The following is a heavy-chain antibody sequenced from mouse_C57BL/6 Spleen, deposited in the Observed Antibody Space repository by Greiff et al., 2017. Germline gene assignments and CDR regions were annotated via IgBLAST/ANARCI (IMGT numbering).Heavy chain of an antibody. CDR3: ARNMVTTAMDD. J-gene: IGHJ4*01. Sequence: QVQLKQSGPGLVQPSQSLSITCTVSGFSLTSYGVHWVRQSPGKGLEWLGVIWGGGSTYYNAAFISRLIISKDNAKSQVFFKMNSLQADDTAIYYCARNMVTTAMDDWGQGTSVTVSS. CDR1: GFSLTSYG. D-gene: IGHD2-2*01. V-gene: IGHV2-2*01. CDR2: IWGGGST.